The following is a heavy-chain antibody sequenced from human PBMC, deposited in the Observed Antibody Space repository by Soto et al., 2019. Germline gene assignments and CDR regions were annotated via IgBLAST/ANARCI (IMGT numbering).Heavy chain of an antibody. J-gene: IGHJ4*02. CDR2: IHANAIDT. CDR3: VSCVSAHFDF. V-gene: IGHV3-23*01. CDR1: GFIFGNHG. Sequence: PVAPPRLSSAEYGFIFGNHGMTWVRQALGKALEWVSPIHANAIDTHYADSVKGRFAISGDNTESRLDLQMNSLSAEDTAIYYCVSCVSAHFDFWGPGTLVTVS.